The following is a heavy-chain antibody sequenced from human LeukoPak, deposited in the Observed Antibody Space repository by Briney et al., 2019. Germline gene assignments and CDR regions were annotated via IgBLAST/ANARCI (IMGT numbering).Heavy chain of an antibody. Sequence: GESLKISCKCSGYSFATYWIGWVRQMPGKGLEWMGIIYPDDSDTRYSPSFQGQVTISADKSISTAYLQWSSLKASDTAMYYCARLTTVTQNLDYWGQGTLVTVSS. CDR2: IYPDDSDT. V-gene: IGHV5-51*01. D-gene: IGHD4-17*01. CDR3: ARLTTVTQNLDY. J-gene: IGHJ4*02. CDR1: GYSFATYW.